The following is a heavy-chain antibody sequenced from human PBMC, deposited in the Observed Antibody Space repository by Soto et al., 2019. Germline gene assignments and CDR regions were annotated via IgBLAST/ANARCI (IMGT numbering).Heavy chain of an antibody. J-gene: IGHJ4*02. CDR2: IWYDGSTK. D-gene: IGHD6-13*01. CDR3: AREIAAAGYFDY. Sequence: QVQLVESGGGVVQPGRSLRLSCAASGFTFSSYGMHWVRQPPGKGLEWVAVIWYDGSTKYYADSVKGRFTIFRDNSKNPLYLQMNGLRAEDKAVYHCAREIAAAGYFDYWGQGTLVTVSS. V-gene: IGHV3-33*01. CDR1: GFTFSSYG.